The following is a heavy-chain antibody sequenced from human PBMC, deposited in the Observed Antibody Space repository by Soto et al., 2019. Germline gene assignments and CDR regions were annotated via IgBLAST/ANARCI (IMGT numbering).Heavy chain of an antibody. Sequence: PGGSLRLSCAASGFTFSSYAMSWVRQAPGKGLEWVSAISDSGGSTYYADSVKGRFTISRDNSKNTLYLQMNSLRAEATPVYYCAGEAGYCSRTSCYRRAFDTWGQGTTVTVSS. V-gene: IGHV3-23*01. CDR2: ISDSGGST. CDR1: GFTFSSYA. D-gene: IGHD2-2*01. J-gene: IGHJ3*02. CDR3: AGEAGYCSRTSCYRRAFDT.